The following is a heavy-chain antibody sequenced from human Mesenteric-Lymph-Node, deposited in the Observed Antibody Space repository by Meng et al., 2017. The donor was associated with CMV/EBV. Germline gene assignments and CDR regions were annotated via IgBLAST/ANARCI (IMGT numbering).Heavy chain of an antibody. CDR2: IKQDGSEK. D-gene: IGHD2-8*02. CDR3: VRTTGNYGDWDH. V-gene: IGHV3-7*01. Sequence: GGSLRLSCAASGFTFSSYWMSWVRQAPGKGLEWVANIKQDGSEKYYVDSVKGRFTISRDNAKNTLYLQLNSLRAEDTAVYYCVRTTGNYGDWDHWGQGTLVTVSS. CDR1: GFTFSSYW. J-gene: IGHJ4*02.